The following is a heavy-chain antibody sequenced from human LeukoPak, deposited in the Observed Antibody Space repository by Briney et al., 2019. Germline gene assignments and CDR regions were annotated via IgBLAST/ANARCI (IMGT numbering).Heavy chain of an antibody. J-gene: IGHJ1*01. CDR2: IYYSGST. CDR1: GGSISSSSYY. D-gene: IGHD3-3*01. CDR3: ASLPGNYDFWSGYYTAEYFQH. Sequence: SQTLSLTCTVSGGSISSSSYYWGWIRQPPGKGLEWIGSIYYSGSTYYNPSLKSRVTISVDTSKNQFSLKLSSVTAADTAVYYCASLPGNYDFWSGYYTAEYFQHWGQGTLVTVSS. V-gene: IGHV4-39*01.